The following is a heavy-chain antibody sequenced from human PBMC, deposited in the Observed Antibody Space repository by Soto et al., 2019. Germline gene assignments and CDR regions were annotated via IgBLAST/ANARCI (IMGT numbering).Heavy chain of an antibody. CDR3: ARDRGSEITGVGVYFDY. D-gene: IGHD7-27*01. J-gene: IGHJ4*02. CDR2: IKQDGSEK. CDR1: GFTFSSYW. Sequence: GGSLRLSCAASGFTFSSYWMSWVRQAPGKGLEWVANIKQDGSEKYYVDSVKGRFTISRDNAKNSLYLQMNSLRAEDTAVYYCARDRGSEITGVGVYFDYWGQGTLVTVSS. V-gene: IGHV3-7*01.